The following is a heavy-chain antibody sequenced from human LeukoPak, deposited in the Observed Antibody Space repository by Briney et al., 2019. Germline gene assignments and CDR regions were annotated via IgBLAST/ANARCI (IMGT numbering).Heavy chain of an antibody. Sequence: SLRLSCTASGFTFGDYAMSWVRQAPGKGLEWVGFIRNKAYGGTTEYAASVKGRFTISRDDSKSIAYLQVNSLTTEDTAVYYCTRDWFGVAIDYWGQGTLVTVSS. CDR2: IRNKAYGGTT. J-gene: IGHJ4*02. CDR3: TRDWFGVAIDY. CDR1: GFTFGDYA. V-gene: IGHV3-49*04. D-gene: IGHD3-10*01.